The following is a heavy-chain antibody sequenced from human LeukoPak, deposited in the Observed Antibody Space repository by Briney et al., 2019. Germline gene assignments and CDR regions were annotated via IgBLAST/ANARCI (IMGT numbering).Heavy chain of an antibody. Sequence: GGSLRLSCAASGFTFSDYYMTWIRQAPGKGLEWVSSISSSSSYIYYADSVKGRFTISRDNAKNSLYLQMNSLRAEDTAVYYCARGQKYQLPSFNYWGQGTLVTVSS. CDR1: GFTFSDYY. CDR2: ISSSSSYI. CDR3: ARGQKYQLPSFNY. J-gene: IGHJ4*02. V-gene: IGHV3-11*06. D-gene: IGHD2-2*01.